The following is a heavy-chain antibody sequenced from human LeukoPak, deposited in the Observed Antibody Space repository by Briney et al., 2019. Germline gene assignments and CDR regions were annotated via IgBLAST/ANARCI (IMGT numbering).Heavy chain of an antibody. J-gene: IGHJ4*02. D-gene: IGHD3-16*02. CDR2: IKSKTDGGKT. Sequence: GGSLRLSCAASGFTFSNAWMSWVRQAPGKGLEWVGRIKSKTDGGKTDYAAPGKGRFTISRDDTKTTLYLQMNSLKTEDTAVYYCTTDDIMITFGGVIVISDYFDYWGQGTLVTVSS. CDR3: TTDDIMITFGGVIVISDYFDY. V-gene: IGHV3-15*01. CDR1: GFTFSNAW.